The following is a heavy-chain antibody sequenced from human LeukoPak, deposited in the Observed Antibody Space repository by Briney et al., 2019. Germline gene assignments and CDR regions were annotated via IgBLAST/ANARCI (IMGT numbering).Heavy chain of an antibody. D-gene: IGHD2-2*02. CDR1: GFTFSSYA. V-gene: IGHV3-23*01. CDR3: ARHVYCSSTSCYRLDY. Sequence: GGSLRLSCAASGFTFSSYAMSWVRQAPGKGLEWVSAISGSGGSTYYADSVKGRFTISRDNAKNSLYLQMNSLRAEDTAVYYCARHVYCSSTSCYRLDYWGQGTLVTVSS. J-gene: IGHJ4*02. CDR2: ISGSGGST.